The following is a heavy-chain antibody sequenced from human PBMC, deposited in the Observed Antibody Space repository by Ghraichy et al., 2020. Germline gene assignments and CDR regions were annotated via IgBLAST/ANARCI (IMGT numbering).Heavy chain of an antibody. CDR3: ARINWNDAY. Sequence: SQTLSLTCAVYGGSFSGYYWSWIRQPPGKGLEWIGEINHSGSTNYNPSLKSRVTISVDTSKNQFSLKLSSVTAADTAVYYCARINWNDAYWGQGTLVTVSS. D-gene: IGHD1-1*01. V-gene: IGHV4-34*01. CDR1: GGSFSGYY. J-gene: IGHJ4*02. CDR2: INHSGST.